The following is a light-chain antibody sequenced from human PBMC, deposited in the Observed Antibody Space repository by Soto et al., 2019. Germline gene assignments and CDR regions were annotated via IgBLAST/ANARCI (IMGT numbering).Light chain of an antibody. J-gene: IGKJ1*01. CDR3: QQSYIKPWT. CDR1: QSVSSY. CDR2: AAS. V-gene: IGKV1-39*01. Sequence: DIQMTQSPSSLSASVGDRVTITCRAGQSVSSYLNWYQQKPGKAPNLLIYAASFLESGVPSRFSGSGSGTDFTLTISSLQPEDFATYYCQQSYIKPWTFGQGTKVEI.